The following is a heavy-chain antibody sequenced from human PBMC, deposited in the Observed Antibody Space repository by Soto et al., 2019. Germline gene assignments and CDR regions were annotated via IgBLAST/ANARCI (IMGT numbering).Heavy chain of an antibody. CDR1: GFTFSSYD. CDR3: AKSQYCCYCMDV. J-gene: IGHJ6*03. CDR2: ILGSGGGT. D-gene: IGHD2-15*01. Sequence: GGSLRLSCAASGFTFSSYDMSWVRQAPGKGLEWVSGILGSGGGTYYADSVKGRFTISRDNSKNTLSLQMNSLRAEDTAVYYWAKSQYCCYCMDVWGKGTTVTVSS. V-gene: IGHV3-23*01.